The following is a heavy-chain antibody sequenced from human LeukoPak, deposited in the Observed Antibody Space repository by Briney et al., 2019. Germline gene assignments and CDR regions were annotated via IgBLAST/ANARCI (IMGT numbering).Heavy chain of an antibody. CDR1: GYSFTSYW. D-gene: IGHD6-19*01. J-gene: IGHJ4*02. Sequence: GESLKISCKGSGYSFTSYWIGWVRPMPGKGLEWMGIIYPGDSDSRYSPSFQGQVTISADKSISTAYLQWSSLKASDTATYYCARPLSPSSSGWYFFDYWGQGTLVTVSS. CDR2: IYPGDSDS. V-gene: IGHV5-51*01. CDR3: ARPLSPSSSGWYFFDY.